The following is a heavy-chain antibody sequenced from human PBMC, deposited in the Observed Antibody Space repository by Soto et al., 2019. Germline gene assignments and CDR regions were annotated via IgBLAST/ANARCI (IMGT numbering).Heavy chain of an antibody. J-gene: IGHJ5*02. Sequence: PSETLSLTCTLSGGSVRAPDWWNWVRQSPDKGLEWIAEVHISGHSNYNPSLRSRVSVSIDSSKNQFYLNLNSVTAADTAVYYCARAVGGESSGTRGWFDPWAQGTLVTVSS. D-gene: IGHD3-22*01. CDR2: VHISGHS. V-gene: IGHV4-4*02. CDR1: GGSVRAPDW. CDR3: ARAVGGESSGTRGWFDP.